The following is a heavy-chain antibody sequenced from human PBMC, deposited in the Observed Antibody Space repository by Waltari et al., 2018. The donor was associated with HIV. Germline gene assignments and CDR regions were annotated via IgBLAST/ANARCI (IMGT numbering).Heavy chain of an antibody. D-gene: IGHD3-10*01. CDR1: GFTFSSFS. J-gene: IGHJ3*02. CDR2: ISGSGGST. Sequence: EVQLLESGGGLVQPGGSLRLSFAASGFTFSSFSMSWVRQAPGKGREWVSDISGSGGSTYYAASVKGRFTISRDNSKNTLYLHMNSLRAEDTAVYYCAKGHPYGSGSYSDAFDIWGQGTMVTVSS. V-gene: IGHV3-23*01. CDR3: AKGHPYGSGSYSDAFDI.